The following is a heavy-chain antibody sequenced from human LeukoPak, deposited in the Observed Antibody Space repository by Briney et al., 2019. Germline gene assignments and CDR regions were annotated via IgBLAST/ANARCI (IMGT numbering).Heavy chain of an antibody. V-gene: IGHV3-66*02. CDR3: ARAVDDFWSGYYTG. J-gene: IGHJ3*01. Sequence: PGGSLRLSCAAPGFTVSSNYMSWVRQAPGKGLEWVSVIYSGGSTYYADSVKGRFTISRDNSKNTLYLQMNSLRAEDTAVYYCARAVDDFWSGYYTGWGQGTMVTVSS. CDR1: GFTVSSNY. CDR2: IYSGGST. D-gene: IGHD3-3*01.